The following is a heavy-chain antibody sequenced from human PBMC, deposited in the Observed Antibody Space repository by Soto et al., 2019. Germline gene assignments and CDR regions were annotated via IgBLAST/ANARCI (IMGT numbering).Heavy chain of an antibody. J-gene: IGHJ4*02. V-gene: IGHV3-53*01. CDR3: ARTKGATGGFDY. Sequence: GGSLRLSCAASGFTVSGSYMNWVRQAPGKGLQWVSIIYSGGSTYYADSVKGRFTISRDNSKNTLYLQMNSLRAEDTAVYYCARTKGATGGFDYWGQGTLVTVSS. CDR1: GFTVSGSY. D-gene: IGHD1-26*01. CDR2: IYSGGST.